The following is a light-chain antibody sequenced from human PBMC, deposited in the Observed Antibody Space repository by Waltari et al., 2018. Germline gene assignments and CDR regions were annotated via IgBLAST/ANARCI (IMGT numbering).Light chain of an antibody. J-gene: IGKJ2*01. CDR2: AAS. V-gene: IGKV1-5*03. CDR1: QSISTG. CDR3: QQYNRYPVA. Sequence: DIQMTQSPSTLSASVGDRVTITCRASQSISTGVAWYQQKPGKAPKLLIYAASNLESGVPSRFGGSGYGTEFTLTISSLQPDDFAIYYCQQYNRYPVAFGQGTKLDIK.